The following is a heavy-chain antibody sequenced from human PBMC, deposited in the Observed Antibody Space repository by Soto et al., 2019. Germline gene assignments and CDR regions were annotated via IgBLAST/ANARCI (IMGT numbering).Heavy chain of an antibody. CDR1: GGPFISYA. Sequence: GXSVKVSCKASGGPFISYAIIWVRQAPGQGLEWMGGIIPIFCTANFAQKFQGRVTITADESTSTAYMELSSLRSEDTAVYYCERLIDGSSDYWGQGTLVTVSS. V-gene: IGHV1-69*01. CDR2: IIPIFCTA. J-gene: IGHJ4*02. CDR3: ERLIDGSSDY. D-gene: IGHD5-12*01.